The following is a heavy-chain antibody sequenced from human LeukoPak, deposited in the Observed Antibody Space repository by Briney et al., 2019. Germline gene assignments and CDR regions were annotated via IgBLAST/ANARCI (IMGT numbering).Heavy chain of an antibody. CDR2: ISGSGGST. V-gene: IGHV3-23*01. D-gene: IGHD3-22*01. CDR3: AKVWVYADSSGYYPNSVDY. J-gene: IGHJ4*02. CDR1: GFTSSIDA. Sequence: GGSLRLSCAASGFTSSIDAMSWGRHAPGKGLGWGSAISGSGGSTYYADSVKRRLTISRDNSKNTLYLQMNSLRAEDTAVYYCAKVWVYADSSGYYPNSVDYWGQGTLVTVSS.